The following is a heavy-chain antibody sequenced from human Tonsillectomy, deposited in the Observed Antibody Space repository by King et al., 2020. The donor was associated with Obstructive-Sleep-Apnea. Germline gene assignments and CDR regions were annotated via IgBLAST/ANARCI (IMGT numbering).Heavy chain of an antibody. J-gene: IGHJ3*02. CDR3: ARVDPTSDDFDI. CDR2: ISTYNGNT. V-gene: IGHV1-18*04. Sequence: QLVQSGGEVKKPGASVKVSCKASGYTFASYGIIWVRQAPGQGLEWMGWISTYNGNTKYAQKLQGRVTMTTDTSTSTVYMDLRSLRSDDTAVYYCARVDPTSDDFDIWGQGTVVTVSS. CDR1: GYTFASYG. D-gene: IGHD3-16*01.